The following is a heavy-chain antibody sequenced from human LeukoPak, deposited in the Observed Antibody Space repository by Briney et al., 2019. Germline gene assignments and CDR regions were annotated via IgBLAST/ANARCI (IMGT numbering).Heavy chain of an antibody. J-gene: IGHJ6*02. CDR2: IWYDGSNK. V-gene: IGHV3-33*01. CDR1: GFTFSSYG. D-gene: IGHD1-26*01. Sequence: PGRSLRLSCAASGFTFSSYGMHWVRQAPGKGLEWVAVIWYDGSNKYYADSVKGRFTISRDNSKYTLYLQMNSLRAEDAAVYYCARCWWEGYYYYGMDVWGQGTTVTVSS. CDR3: ARCWWEGYYYYGMDV.